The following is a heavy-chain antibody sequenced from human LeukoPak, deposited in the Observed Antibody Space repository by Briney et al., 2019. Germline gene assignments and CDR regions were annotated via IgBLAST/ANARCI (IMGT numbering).Heavy chain of an antibody. CDR2: ISTYNGDT. V-gene: IGHV1-18*04. D-gene: IGHD3-22*01. Sequence: ASVMVSCKASGYTFTHYGINWVRQAPGQGLEWMGWISTYNGDTQYAEKFQGRVTMIRDTPTSTAYMELRSLRPDDTAVYYCARDRTRAYYDSGGCDSWGQGTLVTVSS. CDR1: GYTFTHYG. J-gene: IGHJ5*01. CDR3: ARDRTRAYYDSGGCDS.